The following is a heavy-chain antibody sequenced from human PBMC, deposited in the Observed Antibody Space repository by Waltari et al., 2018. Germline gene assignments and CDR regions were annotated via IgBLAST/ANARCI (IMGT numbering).Heavy chain of an antibody. CDR3: ARGRGYSVVVRGVDTGFCWFDP. J-gene: IGHJ5*02. D-gene: IGHD3-10*01. Sequence: QVQLQQWGAGLLSPSETLSLTCAVYGGSFSGYYWTWVRQPPGKGREWIGEINHSGITNYSPSRKIRVTISLDTPRNQFSLRLSSVTAADTAVYYCARGRGYSVVVRGVDTGFCWFDPWGQGTLVTVSS. V-gene: IGHV4-34*01. CDR2: INHSGIT. CDR1: GGSFSGYY.